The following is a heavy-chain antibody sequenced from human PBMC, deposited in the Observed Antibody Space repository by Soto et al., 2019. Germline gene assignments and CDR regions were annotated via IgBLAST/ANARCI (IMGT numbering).Heavy chain of an antibody. CDR3: ARHYGYYGMDV. CDR1: GGSINNYY. CDR2: IYYSGST. D-gene: IGHD3-16*01. Sequence: SETLSLTCHVSGGSINNYYWSWIRQPPGKGLEWIGYIYYSGSTKYNPSLTSRVTISIDTSKNQFALKLNTLTAADTAVYYCARHYGYYGMDVWGQGTTVTVSS. J-gene: IGHJ6*02. V-gene: IGHV4-59*08.